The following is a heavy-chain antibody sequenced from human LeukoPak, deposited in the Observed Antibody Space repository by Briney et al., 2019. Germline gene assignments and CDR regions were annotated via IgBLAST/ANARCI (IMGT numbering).Heavy chain of an antibody. CDR1: GFTFSSYW. V-gene: IGHV3-7*01. CDR3: ARESYDFWSGYSVPYYFDY. D-gene: IGHD3-3*01. Sequence: GGSLRLSCAASGFTFSSYWMSWVRQAPGKGLEWVANIKEDGSEKYYVDSVKGRFTISRDNAKNSLYLQMNSLRAEDTAVYYCARESYDFWSGYSVPYYFDYWGQGTLVTVSS. J-gene: IGHJ4*02. CDR2: IKEDGSEK.